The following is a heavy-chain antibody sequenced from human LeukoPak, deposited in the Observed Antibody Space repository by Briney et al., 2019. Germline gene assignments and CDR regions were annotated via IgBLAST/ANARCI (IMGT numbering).Heavy chain of an antibody. CDR1: GFTFSSYA. CDR3: ASSSVVHGAFDI. D-gene: IGHD4-23*01. Sequence: GGSLRLSCAASGFTFSSYAMHWVRQAPGKGLEWVAVISYDGSNKYYADSVKGRFTISRDNSKNTLYLQMNSLRAEDTAVYFCASSSVVHGAFDIWGQGTMVTVSS. CDR2: ISYDGSNK. J-gene: IGHJ3*02. V-gene: IGHV3-30-3*01.